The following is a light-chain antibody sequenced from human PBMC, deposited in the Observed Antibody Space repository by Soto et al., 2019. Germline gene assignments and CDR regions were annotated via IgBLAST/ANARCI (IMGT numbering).Light chain of an antibody. V-gene: IGKV1-33*01. CDR3: QQYNDYSTWT. CDR1: QDINNF. J-gene: IGKJ1*01. Sequence: DIQMTQSPSSLSASVGDRVTITCQASQDINNFLNWYQQKPGKAPNLLIYEASNLETGVPSRFSGSGFGTEFTLTISSLQPDDFATYYCQQYNDYSTWTFSQGTKVDIK. CDR2: EAS.